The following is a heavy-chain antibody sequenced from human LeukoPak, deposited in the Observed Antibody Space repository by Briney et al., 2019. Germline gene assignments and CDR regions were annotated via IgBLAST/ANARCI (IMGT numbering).Heavy chain of an antibody. V-gene: IGHV1-69*05. Sequence: ASVKVSCKASGGTFSSYAISWVRQAPGQGLEWMGGIIPIFGTANYAQKFQGRVTITTDESTSTAYMELSSLRSEDTAVYYCATGHYDILTGYSDYWGQGTLVTVSS. D-gene: IGHD3-9*01. CDR1: GGTFSSYA. CDR2: IIPIFGTA. CDR3: ATGHYDILTGYSDY. J-gene: IGHJ4*02.